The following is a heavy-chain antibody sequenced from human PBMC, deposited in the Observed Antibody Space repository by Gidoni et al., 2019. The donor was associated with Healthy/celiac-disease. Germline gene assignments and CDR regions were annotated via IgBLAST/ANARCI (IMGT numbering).Heavy chain of an antibody. CDR2: INHSGST. V-gene: IGHV4-34*01. CDR1: GGSFSGYY. Sequence: QVQLQQWGAGLLKPSETLSLTCAVYGGSFSGYYWSWIRQPPGKGLEWIGEINHSGSTNYNPSLKSRVTISVDTSKNQFSLKLSSVTAADTAVYYCARADRGRVLEWLQGGWFDPWGQGTLVTVSS. CDR3: ARADRGRVLEWLQGGWFDP. J-gene: IGHJ5*02. D-gene: IGHD3-3*01.